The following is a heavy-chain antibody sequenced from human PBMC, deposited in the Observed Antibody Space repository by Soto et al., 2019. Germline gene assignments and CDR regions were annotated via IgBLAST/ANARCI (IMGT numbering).Heavy chain of an antibody. CDR1: GYTFSSYD. CDR3: ARRLSSSTYYYSLEV. CDR2: MNPNSGHA. V-gene: IGHV1-8*01. D-gene: IGHD6-6*01. J-gene: IGHJ6*03. Sequence: QVQLVQSGAEVKKPGASVKVSCKASGYTFSSYDIIWVRQATGQGLEWMGWMNPNSGHAGFAQKFQGRVTLTRNTSISTAYMELSSLRSEDMAVYFCARRLSSSTYYYSLEVWGKGTTVTVSS.